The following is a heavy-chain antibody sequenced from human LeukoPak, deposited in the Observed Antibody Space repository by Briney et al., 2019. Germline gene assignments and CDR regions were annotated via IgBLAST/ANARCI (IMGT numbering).Heavy chain of an antibody. J-gene: IGHJ4*02. Sequence: PSETLSLTCTVSGGSISSYYWSWIRQPPGKGLEWIGYIYYSGSTNYNPSLKSRVTISVDTSKNQFSLKLSSVTAADTAVYYCARVYCSSTSCPIGPFDYWGQGTLVTVSS. V-gene: IGHV4-59*01. CDR2: IYYSGST. D-gene: IGHD2-2*01. CDR3: ARVYCSSTSCPIGPFDY. CDR1: GGSISSYY.